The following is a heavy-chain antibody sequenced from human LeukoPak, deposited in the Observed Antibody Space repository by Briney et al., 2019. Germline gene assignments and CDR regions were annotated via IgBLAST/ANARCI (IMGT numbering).Heavy chain of an antibody. V-gene: IGHV4-4*09. CDR1: GDSISAYY. CDR2: IYTGGST. Sequence: PSETLSLTCTVSGDSISAYYWSWIRQPPGKGLEWIGYIYTGGSTDYNPSLKSRVTISVDTSRNHFTLKLSSVTAADTAVYFFARTVNRYKPFPLHGRFDPWGQGTLVTVSS. J-gene: IGHJ5*02. D-gene: IGHD3-9*01. CDR3: ARTVNRYKPFPLHGRFDP.